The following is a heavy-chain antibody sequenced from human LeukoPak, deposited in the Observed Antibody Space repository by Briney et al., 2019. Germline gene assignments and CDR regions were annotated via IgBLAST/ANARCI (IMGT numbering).Heavy chain of an antibody. CDR2: ISYDGNNG. D-gene: IGHD4-17*01. J-gene: IGHJ4*02. V-gene: IGHV3-30*04. Sequence: PGGSLRLSCAASGFTFSYYAMHWVRQAPGKGLEWVAAISYDGNNGFYADSVKGRFTISRDISKNTLYLQMNRLRPEDTAVYYCAKTIRSDGDYHTFDYWGQGTQVTVSS. CDR3: AKTIRSDGDYHTFDY. CDR1: GFTFSYYA.